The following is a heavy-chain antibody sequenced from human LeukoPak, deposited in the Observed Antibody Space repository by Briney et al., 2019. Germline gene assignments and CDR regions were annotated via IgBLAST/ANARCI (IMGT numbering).Heavy chain of an antibody. V-gene: IGHV4-34*01. J-gene: IGHJ4*02. CDR1: GVSFGTYY. D-gene: IGHD4-17*01. CDR2: VNHSGYT. Sequence: SETLSLTCAVSGVSFGTYYWSWIRQSPEKGPEWIGEVNHSGYTNYNPSLKSRVTISVDTSKNQFSLKLSSVTAADTAVYYCARQLYGSDYWGQGTLVTVSS. CDR3: ARQLYGSDY.